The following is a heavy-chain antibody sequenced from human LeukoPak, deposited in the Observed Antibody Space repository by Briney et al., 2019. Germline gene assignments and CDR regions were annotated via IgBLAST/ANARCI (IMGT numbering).Heavy chain of an antibody. D-gene: IGHD3-22*01. CDR2: ISDSGGST. CDR1: GITLSNYG. V-gene: IGHV3-23*01. J-gene: IGHJ1*01. CDR3: AKRGVVIRVILVGFHKEALYVPL. Sequence: PGGSLRLSCAVSGITLSNYGMSWVRQAPGKGLEWVAGISDSGGSTNYADSVKGRFTISRDNPKNTLYLRMNSLRAGDTAVYFWAKRGVVIRVILVGFHKEALYVPLWGQGALVPVPS.